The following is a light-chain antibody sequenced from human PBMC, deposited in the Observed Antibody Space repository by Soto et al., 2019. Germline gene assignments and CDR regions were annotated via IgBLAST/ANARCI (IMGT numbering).Light chain of an antibody. CDR1: SSDVGSYNL. J-gene: IGLJ2*01. Sequence: QSALTQPASVSGSPGQSITISCTGTSSDVGSYNLVSWYQQHPGKAPKLMIYEGSKRPSGVSNRFSGSKSGNTASLTISGLQAEDEADYYCCSYAGSSTLGVFGVGTKLPVL. CDR3: CSYAGSSTLGV. V-gene: IGLV2-23*01. CDR2: EGS.